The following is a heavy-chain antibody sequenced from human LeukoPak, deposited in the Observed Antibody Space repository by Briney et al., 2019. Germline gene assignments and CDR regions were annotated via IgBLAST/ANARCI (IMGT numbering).Heavy chain of an antibody. CDR1: GYTFTSYG. CDR3: ASGASIAVADTTFDY. J-gene: IGHJ4*02. V-gene: IGHV1-18*01. CDR2: ISAYNGNT. Sequence: ASVKVSCKASGYTFTSYGISWVRQAPGQGLEWMGWISAYNGNTNYAQKPQGRVTMTTDTSTSTAYMELRSLRSDDTAVYYCASGASIAVADTTFDYWGQGTLVTVSS. D-gene: IGHD6-19*01.